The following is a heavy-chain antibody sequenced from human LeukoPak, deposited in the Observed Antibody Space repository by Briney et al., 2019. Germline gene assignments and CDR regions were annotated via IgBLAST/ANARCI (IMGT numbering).Heavy chain of an antibody. CDR3: ARGGSAEPTVTNY. CDR1: GYTFTSYY. V-gene: IGHV1-46*01. CDR2: INPRGGST. D-gene: IGHD4-17*01. Sequence: ASVKVSCKASGYTFTSYYIHWVRQAPGRGLEWMGIINPRGGSTSYAQKFQGRVTMTRDTSTSTVYMELSSLRSEDTAVYYCARGGSAEPTVTNYWGQGTLVTVSS. J-gene: IGHJ4*02.